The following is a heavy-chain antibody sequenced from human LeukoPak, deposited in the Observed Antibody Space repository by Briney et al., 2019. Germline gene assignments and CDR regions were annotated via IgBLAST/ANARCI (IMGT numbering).Heavy chain of an antibody. CDR1: GFTYSSYG. V-gene: IGHV3-30*18. Sequence: GGSLRLSCAASGFTYSSYGMNWVRQAPGKGLEWVADISYEGSNKNYADSVKGRFTISRDNSKSTLYLQMNSLRTEDTAVCYCVKGGGITFDYWGRGTLVTVSS. CDR2: ISYEGSNK. J-gene: IGHJ4*02. D-gene: IGHD5-12*01. CDR3: VKGGGITFDY.